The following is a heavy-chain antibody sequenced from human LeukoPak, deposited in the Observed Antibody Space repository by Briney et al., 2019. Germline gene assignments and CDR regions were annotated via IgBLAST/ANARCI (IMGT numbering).Heavy chain of an antibody. V-gene: IGHV3-23*01. Sequence: PGGSLRLSCAASGFTFSSYAMSWVRQAPGKGLEWVSGISGSGGSTYYADSVKGRFTISRDNSKNTLYLQMNSLRAEDTAVYYCARVGTARPDSGYYYYYMDVWGKGTTVTVSS. CDR3: ARVGTARPDSGYYYYYMDV. CDR2: ISGSGGST. D-gene: IGHD6-6*01. J-gene: IGHJ6*03. CDR1: GFTFSSYA.